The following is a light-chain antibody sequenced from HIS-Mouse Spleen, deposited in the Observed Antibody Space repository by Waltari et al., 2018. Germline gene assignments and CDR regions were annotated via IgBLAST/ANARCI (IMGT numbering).Light chain of an antibody. V-gene: IGLV3-10*01. CDR3: YSTDSSGNHRV. Sequence: SYELTQPPSVSVSPGQTARITCSGDALPKHDAYRYQQKSGQAPVLVIYEDSKRPSGIPERFSGSSSGTMATLTISGAQVEDEADYSCYSTDSSGNHRVFGGGTKLTVL. J-gene: IGLJ2*01. CDR1: ALPKHD. CDR2: EDS.